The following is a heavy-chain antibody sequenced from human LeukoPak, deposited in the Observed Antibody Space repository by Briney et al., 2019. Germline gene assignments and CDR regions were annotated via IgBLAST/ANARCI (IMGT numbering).Heavy chain of an antibody. D-gene: IGHD3-10*01. CDR1: GGSFSGYY. J-gene: IGHJ6*02. CDR3: ARGRMYYYGSGSYYSPRYYYGMDV. V-gene: IGHV4-34*01. CDR2: INHSGST. Sequence: SETLSLTCAVYGGSFSGYYWSWIRQPPGKGLEWIGEINHSGSTNYNPSLKSRVTISVDTSKNQFSLKLSSVTAADTAVYYCARGRMYYYGSGSYYSPRYYYGMDVWGQGTTVTVSS.